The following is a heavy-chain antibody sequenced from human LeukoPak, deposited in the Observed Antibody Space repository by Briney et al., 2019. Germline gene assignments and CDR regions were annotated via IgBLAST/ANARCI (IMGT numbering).Heavy chain of an antibody. CDR2: IIPILGIA. D-gene: IGHD5-12*01. CDR3: ARASGYDYYYYGMDV. Sequence: SVKVSCKASGGTFSSYAISWVRQAPGQGGEWMGRIIPILGIANYAQKFQGRVTITADKSTSTAYMELSSLRSEDTAVYYCARASGYDYYYYGMDVWGQGTTVTVSS. J-gene: IGHJ6*02. V-gene: IGHV1-69*04. CDR1: GGTFSSYA.